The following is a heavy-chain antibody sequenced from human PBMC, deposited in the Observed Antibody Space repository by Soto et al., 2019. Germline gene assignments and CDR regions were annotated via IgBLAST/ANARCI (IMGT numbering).Heavy chain of an antibody. CDR1: GFTFSSYG. CDR3: AKEGRSLPGYALDY. V-gene: IGHV3-30*18. Sequence: QVQLVESGGGVVQPGRSLRLSCAASGFTFSSYGMHWVRQAPGKGLEWVAVISYDGSNKYYADSVKGRFTISRDNSKNTLYLQMNRLRAEDTAVYYCAKEGRSLPGYALDYWGQGTLVTVSS. CDR2: ISYDGSNK. J-gene: IGHJ4*02. D-gene: IGHD3-9*01.